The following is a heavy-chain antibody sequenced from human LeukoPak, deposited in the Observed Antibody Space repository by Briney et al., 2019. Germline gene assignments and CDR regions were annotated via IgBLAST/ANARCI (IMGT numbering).Heavy chain of an antibody. CDR1: GYTFTSYG. D-gene: IGHD2-2*01. CDR2: ISAYNGNT. J-gene: IGHJ6*04. CDR3: AGLCSSTSCYPHYYYGMDV. Sequence: ASVKVSCKASGYTFTSYGISWVRQAPGQGFEWMGWISAYNGNTNYAQKLQGRVTMTTDTSTSTAYMELRSLRSDDTAVYYCAGLCSSTSCYPHYYYGMDVWGKGTTVTVSS. V-gene: IGHV1-18*04.